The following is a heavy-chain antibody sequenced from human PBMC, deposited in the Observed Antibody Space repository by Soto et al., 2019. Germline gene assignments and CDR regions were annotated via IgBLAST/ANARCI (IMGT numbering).Heavy chain of an antibody. CDR1: GFTFSTYA. Sequence: EVQLLESGGGLVQPGGSLRLSCAASGFTFSTYAMSWVRQAPGKGLEWVSAISGTGGSTYYADSVKGRFTISRDNSKNTLYLQMNSLRAEDTAVYYCAKNWDTTSSSSSHWVQGTLVTVSS. V-gene: IGHV3-23*01. CDR3: AKNWDTTSSSSSH. J-gene: IGHJ4*02. D-gene: IGHD6-6*01. CDR2: ISGTGGST.